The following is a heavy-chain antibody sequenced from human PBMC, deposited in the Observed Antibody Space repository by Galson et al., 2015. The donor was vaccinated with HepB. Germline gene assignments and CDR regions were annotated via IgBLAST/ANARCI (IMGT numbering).Heavy chain of an antibody. V-gene: IGHV3-30*02. Sequence: SLRLSCAASGFTFSSFAMHWVRQAPGKGLEWVQLIRRNERSKYYADSVKGRFTMSRDNSKNTLYLQMSSLRAEDTAVYYCVKEGGATFYFDSWGQGTLVTVSS. D-gene: IGHD2-21*01. CDR1: GFTFSSFA. CDR3: VKEGGATFYFDS. J-gene: IGHJ4*02. CDR2: IRRNERSK.